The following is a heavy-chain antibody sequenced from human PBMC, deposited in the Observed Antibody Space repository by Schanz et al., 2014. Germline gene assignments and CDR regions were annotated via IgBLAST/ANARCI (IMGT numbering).Heavy chain of an antibody. Sequence: EMQLLESGGGLIQPGGSLRLSCAASGFTFSTHAMSWVRQAPGKGLEWVSSISGDHRNTFYADSVKGRFTISRDNSKNTLYLQMNSLRAEDTAIYYCAKVRYSSGWRGDYFDEWGQGTLVTVSS. CDR1: GFTFSTHA. CDR2: ISGDHRNT. V-gene: IGHV3-23*01. D-gene: IGHD6-25*01. CDR3: AKVRYSSGWRGDYFDE. J-gene: IGHJ4*02.